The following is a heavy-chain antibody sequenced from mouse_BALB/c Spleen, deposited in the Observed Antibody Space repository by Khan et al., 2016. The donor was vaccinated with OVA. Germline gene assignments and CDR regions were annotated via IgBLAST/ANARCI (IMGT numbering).Heavy chain of an antibody. D-gene: IGHD1-2*01. V-gene: IGHV5-6*01. CDR1: GFIFSSYG. J-gene: IGHJ4*01. Sequence: EVELVESGGDLVKPGGSLKLSCAASGFIFSSYGMSWVRQTPYKRLEWVATMSSGGSFTYYLESVKGRFTISRDNAKNTLYLQVNSLKSEDTAMYYCSRFITTTTGDYCGMDCWSQGASVTVSS. CDR3: SRFITTTTGDYCGMDC. CDR2: MSSGGSFT.